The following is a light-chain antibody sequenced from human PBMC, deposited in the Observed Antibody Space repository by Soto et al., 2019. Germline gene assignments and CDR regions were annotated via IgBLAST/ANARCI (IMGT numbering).Light chain of an antibody. V-gene: IGKV3-15*01. CDR1: QSVGRN. CDR3: HQYENWPKT. J-gene: IGKJ1*01. Sequence: EIVLTQSPATLSLSPGERATLSCRASQSVGRNLAWFQQKPGQAPRLLIFGASTRAAGIPPRFSGSGSGTEFTLTISGLQSEDFAVYFCHQYENWPKTFGQGTKVDIK. CDR2: GAS.